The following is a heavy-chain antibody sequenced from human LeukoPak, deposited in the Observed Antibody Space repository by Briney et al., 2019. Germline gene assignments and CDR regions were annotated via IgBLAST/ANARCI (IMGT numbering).Heavy chain of an antibody. V-gene: IGHV3-21*01. CDR1: GFTFSSYS. CDR3: ASRKYNWGEDWFDP. CDR2: ISSSSSYI. D-gene: IGHD1-20*01. Sequence: GGSLRLSCAASGFTFSSYSMNWVRQAPGKGLEWVSSISSSSSYIYYADSVKGRFTISRDNAKNSLYLQMNSLRAEDTAVYYCASRKYNWGEDWFDPWGQGTLVTVSS. J-gene: IGHJ5*02.